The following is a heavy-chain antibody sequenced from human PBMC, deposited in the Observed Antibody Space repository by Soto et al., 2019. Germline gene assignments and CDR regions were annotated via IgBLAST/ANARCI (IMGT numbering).Heavy chain of an antibody. Sequence: ASVKVSCKASGYTFTSYGISWVRQAPGQGLEWMGWISAYNGNTNYAQKLQGRVTMTTDTSTSTAYMELRSLRSDDTTMYYCARDPRGYSGSWCYFNCWGQGPMETLSS. D-gene: IGHD6-13*01. CDR3: ARDPRGYSGSWCYFNC. V-gene: IGHV1-18*01. CDR2: ISAYNGNT. J-gene: IGHJ4*03. CDR1: GYTFTSYG.